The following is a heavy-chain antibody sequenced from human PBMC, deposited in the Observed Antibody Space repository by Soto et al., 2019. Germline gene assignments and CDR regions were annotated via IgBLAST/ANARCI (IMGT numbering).Heavy chain of an antibody. J-gene: IGHJ4*02. D-gene: IGHD6-6*01. Sequence: QVQLQESGPGLVKPSETLSLTCTVSGFSISSGTYYWGWVRQSPGKGLEWIGTIYYSGNTYYKPSLKSRVTISIDTSKNQFSLKLNSVTAADTAVYFCARHGRPSGSFSTSSVRTEFDYWGQGTLVTVSS. V-gene: IGHV4-39*01. CDR1: GFSISSGTYY. CDR3: ARHGRPSGSFSTSSVRTEFDY. CDR2: IYYSGNT.